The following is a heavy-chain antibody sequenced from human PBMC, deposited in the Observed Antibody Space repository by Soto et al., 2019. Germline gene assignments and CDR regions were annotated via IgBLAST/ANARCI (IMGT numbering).Heavy chain of an antibody. CDR2: ISAVSTYI. V-gene: IGHV3-21*01. D-gene: IGHD3-10*01. CDR1: GFNFGSYG. Sequence: PGGSLRLSCVASGFNFGSYGMYWVCHAPGKRLEWVSSISAVSTYISYGDSVKGRFTISRDNAKNSMFLQIDSLTVVDTAEYYGARVAKIKVGGINNYYFDSWGQGILVTVSS. CDR3: ARVAKIKVGGINNYYFDS. J-gene: IGHJ4*02.